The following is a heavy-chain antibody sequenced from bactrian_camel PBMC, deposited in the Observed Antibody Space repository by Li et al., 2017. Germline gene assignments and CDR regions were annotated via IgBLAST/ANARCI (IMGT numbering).Heavy chain of an antibody. CDR3: AVDTIGNIPPRADYDY. V-gene: IGHV3-2*01. CDR1: VRSYY. J-gene: IGHJ4*01. CDR2: IYTGTVTT. D-gene: IGHD4*01. Sequence: HVQLVESGGGSVQSGGSLRLSCVASVRSYYMTWVRQAPGKGLEWVSSIYTGTVTTYYADSVKGRFTISKDNAKNTLYLQMNCLKPEDTAVYYCAVDTIGNIPPRADYDYWGQGTQVTVS.